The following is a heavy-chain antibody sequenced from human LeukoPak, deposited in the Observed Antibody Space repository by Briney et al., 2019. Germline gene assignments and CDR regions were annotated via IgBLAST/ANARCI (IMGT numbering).Heavy chain of an antibody. J-gene: IGHJ6*03. Sequence: SETLSLTCAVSGYSISSDYYWGWIRQPPGKGLEWIGSIYHSGITYYNPSLRSRVTISVDTSTNQFSLKLSSVTAADTAVYYCARRRGGRFYYYMDVWGKGTTVTVSS. CDR3: ARRRGGRFYYYMDV. V-gene: IGHV4-38-2*01. CDR2: IYHSGIT. D-gene: IGHD3-3*01. CDR1: GYSISSDYY.